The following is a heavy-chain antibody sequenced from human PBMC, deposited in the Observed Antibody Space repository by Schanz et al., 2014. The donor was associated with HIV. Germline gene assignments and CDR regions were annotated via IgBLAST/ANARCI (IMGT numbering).Heavy chain of an antibody. D-gene: IGHD6-13*01. V-gene: IGHV3-33*08. CDR1: GFTSSLYA. J-gene: IGHJ5*02. CDR3: AREYYSRNWNWFDP. Sequence: QLVESGGGLVQPGGSLRLSCAASGFTSSLYAFHWVRQAPGKGLEWVAVIWYDGTNIDYADSVKGRFTVSRDNSKNMLYLQMNSLRAEDTAVYYCAREYYSRNWNWFDPWGQGTLVTVSS. CDR2: IWYDGTNI.